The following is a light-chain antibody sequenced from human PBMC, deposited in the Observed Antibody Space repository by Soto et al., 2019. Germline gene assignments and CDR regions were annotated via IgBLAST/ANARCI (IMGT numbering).Light chain of an antibody. CDR2: GAS. CDR1: ESVSSN. Sequence: LMTQSPSTLSVSPGERATLSCRASESVSSNFAWYQQRPGQAPRLLIYGASTRATDTPVRLRGRGSGTEFTLTISSLQSEDFAVYYCQQYNNWPHSIIFGQGTKVDIK. J-gene: IGKJ1*01. V-gene: IGKV3-15*01. CDR3: QQYNNWPHSII.